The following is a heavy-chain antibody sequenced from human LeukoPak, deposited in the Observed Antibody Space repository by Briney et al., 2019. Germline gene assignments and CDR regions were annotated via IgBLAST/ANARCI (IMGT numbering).Heavy chain of an antibody. J-gene: IGHJ4*02. Sequence: SVKVSCKASGGTFSSYAINWVRQPPGQGLEWMGGIIPIFGTANYAQKFQDRVTITADESTSAAYMELSSLRSEDTAIYYCASRLYCSNTRCRNFPFAYWGQGTLVTVSS. CDR2: IIPIFGTA. V-gene: IGHV1-69*13. CDR3: ASRLYCSNTRCRNFPFAY. D-gene: IGHD2-2*01. CDR1: GGTFSSYA.